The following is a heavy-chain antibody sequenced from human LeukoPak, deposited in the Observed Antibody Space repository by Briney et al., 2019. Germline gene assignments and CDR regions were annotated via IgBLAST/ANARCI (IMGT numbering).Heavy chain of an antibody. J-gene: IGHJ4*02. Sequence: GGSLRLSCAASGFTFSNYAMNWVRQAPGKGLEWVSGISGSSRETYYADSVQGRFTIPRDNSKNMLYLQMNGLRAEDTAVYYCVKRSRDGYNSPLDNWGQGTLVTVSS. CDR1: GFTFSNYA. CDR2: ISGSSRET. D-gene: IGHD5-24*01. V-gene: IGHV3-23*01. CDR3: VKRSRDGYNSPLDN.